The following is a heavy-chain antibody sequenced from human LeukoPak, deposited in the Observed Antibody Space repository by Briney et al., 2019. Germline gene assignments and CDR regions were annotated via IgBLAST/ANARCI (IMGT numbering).Heavy chain of an antibody. Sequence: ASVKVSCKASGYTFTSYGISWVRQAPGRGLEWMGWISAYNGNTNYAQKLQGRVTMTTDTSTSTAYMELRSLGSDDTAVYYCARVGVLEWLLWGFDYWGQGTLVTVSS. CDR3: ARVGVLEWLLWGFDY. CDR2: ISAYNGNT. J-gene: IGHJ4*02. CDR1: GYTFTSYG. V-gene: IGHV1-18*01. D-gene: IGHD3-3*01.